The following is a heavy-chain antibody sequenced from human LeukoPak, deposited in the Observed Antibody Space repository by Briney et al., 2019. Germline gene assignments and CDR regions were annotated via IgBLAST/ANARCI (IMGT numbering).Heavy chain of an antibody. CDR3: ARAPTMVRVHYYYMDV. D-gene: IGHD3-10*01. V-gene: IGHV4-39*07. CDR2: IYYSGST. Sequence: NTSETLSLTCTVSGGSISSSSYYWGWIRQPPGKGLEWIGSIYYSGSTYYNPSLKSRVTISVDTSKNQFSLKLSSVTAADTAVYYCARAPTMVRVHYYYMDVWGIGTTVTVSS. CDR1: GGSISSSSYY. J-gene: IGHJ6*03.